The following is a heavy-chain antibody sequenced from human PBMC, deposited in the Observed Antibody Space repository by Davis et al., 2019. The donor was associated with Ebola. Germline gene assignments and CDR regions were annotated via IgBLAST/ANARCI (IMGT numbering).Heavy chain of an antibody. Sequence: GESLKISCAASGFTVSSNYMSWVRQAPGKGLEWVSAISGSGGSTYYADSVKGRFTISRDNSKNTLYLQMNSLRAEDTAVYYCAKGSFTIFGVVKGWGQGTLVTVSS. V-gene: IGHV3-23*01. D-gene: IGHD3-3*01. CDR2: ISGSGGST. CDR3: AKGSFTIFGVVKG. CDR1: GFTVSSNY. J-gene: IGHJ4*02.